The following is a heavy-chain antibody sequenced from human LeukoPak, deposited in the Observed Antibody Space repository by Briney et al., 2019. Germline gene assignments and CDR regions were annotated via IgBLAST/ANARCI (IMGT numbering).Heavy chain of an antibody. Sequence: PGESLSLSCTVSGYSFSSGYYWCWIRQPRGRGLGWIGFVCYAGSTNYSPSVKGRVTISRDTSKNPFSLKLKSVSAADTAVYYRAGEDYFESSGYDTWRFDIWGQGTMVTVSS. CDR1: GYSFSSGYY. V-gene: IGHV4-61*01. D-gene: IGHD3-22*01. J-gene: IGHJ3*02. CDR3: AGEDYFESSGYDTWRFDI. CDR2: VCYAGST.